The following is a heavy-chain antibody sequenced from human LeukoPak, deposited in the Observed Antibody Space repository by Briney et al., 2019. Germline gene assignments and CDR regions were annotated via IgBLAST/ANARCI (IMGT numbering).Heavy chain of an antibody. CDR1: GLTFSSSG. CDR2: IRDDESNE. Sequence: PGASLRLSFSTSGLTFSSSGVGSVRQARGDGRGWVGFIRDDESNENYVDSVKGRFTISRDNSKNTLYLEMNRLRTEDTAVYYCAKDISSSYSYVVDFWGQGTLVTVS. D-gene: IGHD5-18*01. J-gene: IGHJ4*02. CDR3: AKDISSSYSYVVDF. V-gene: IGHV3-30*02.